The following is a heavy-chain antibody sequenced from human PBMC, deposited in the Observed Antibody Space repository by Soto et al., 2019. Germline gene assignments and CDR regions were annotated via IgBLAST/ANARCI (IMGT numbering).Heavy chain of an antibody. J-gene: IGHJ6*02. Sequence: QVQLVQSGAEVKKPGASVKVSCKASGYTFTSYGISWVRQAPGQGLEWMGWISAYNGNTNYAQKLQGRVTMTTDTSTSTAYMELRSLRSDDTAVYYCAGAVWLRTYYYYYGMDVWGQGTTVTVSS. V-gene: IGHV1-18*01. CDR3: AGAVWLRTYYYYYGMDV. D-gene: IGHD5-18*01. CDR1: GYTFTSYG. CDR2: ISAYNGNT.